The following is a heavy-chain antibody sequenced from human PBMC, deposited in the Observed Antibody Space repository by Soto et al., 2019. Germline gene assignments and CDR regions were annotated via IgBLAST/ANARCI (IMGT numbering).Heavy chain of an antibody. V-gene: IGHV3-23*01. CDR1: GFTYTNND. D-gene: IGHD3-16*01. J-gene: IGHJ4*02. CDR2: STGSGST. Sequence: EVHLLESGGGLVQPGGSLRLSCAASGFTYTNNDMTWVRQAPGKGPEWVATSTGSGSTSYADSVKGRFNISRDNSNNMLYLPMNSLRAEDTALYYCVKNRGNYDGWGQGTLVTVSS. CDR3: VKNRGNYDG.